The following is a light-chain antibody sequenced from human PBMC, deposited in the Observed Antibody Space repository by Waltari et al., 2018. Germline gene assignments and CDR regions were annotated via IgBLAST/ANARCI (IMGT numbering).Light chain of an antibody. J-gene: IGKJ3*01. V-gene: IGKV1-5*03. CDR2: KAS. CDR3: QQYDSYPFT. CDR1: QTISSW. Sequence: DIQMTQSPSTLSASVGYRVTITCRASQTISSWLAWYQQTPGKPPKLLIYKASSLESGVPSTFSGSGSGTEFTLTISSLQPDDFATYYCQQYDSYPFTFGPGTRVDIK.